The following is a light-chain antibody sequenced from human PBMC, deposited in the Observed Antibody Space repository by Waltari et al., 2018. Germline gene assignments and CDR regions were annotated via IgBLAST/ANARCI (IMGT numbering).Light chain of an antibody. Sequence: EILMTQSPVTLSVSPGERATLSCRASQSISINLAWYQQKPGQAPRLLIYGAHTRATGIPARFGGSGSGTEFTLTISSLQSEDFAVYYCQQYNDWYTFGQGTKLDIK. CDR1: QSISIN. V-gene: IGKV3-15*01. J-gene: IGKJ2*01. CDR3: QQYNDWYT. CDR2: GAH.